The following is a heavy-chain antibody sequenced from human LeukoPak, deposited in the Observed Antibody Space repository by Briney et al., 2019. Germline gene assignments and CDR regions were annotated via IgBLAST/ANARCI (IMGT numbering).Heavy chain of an antibody. CDR1: GNDSDDYG. CDR2: INWDGGAT. V-gene: IGHV3-20*03. CDR3: ARDLSSSWYSLGY. J-gene: IGHJ1*01. Sequence: GGSLRLSYTDSGNDSDDYGMSWVRQAPRKGLEWVAGINWDGGATAYADSVKGRFTITRDHAKNSLLLQMKSLRADDTGLYFCARDLSSSWYSLGYWGQGIMVTVSS. D-gene: IGHD6-13*01.